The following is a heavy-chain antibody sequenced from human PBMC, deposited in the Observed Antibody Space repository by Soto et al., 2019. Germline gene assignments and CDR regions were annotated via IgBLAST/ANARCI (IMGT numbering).Heavy chain of an antibody. Sequence: GGSLRLSCAASGFTFSSYAMHWVRQAPGKGLEWVAVISYDGSNKYYADSVKGRFTISRDNSKNTLYLQMNSLRAEDTAVYYCARELIGYCSGGSCYSFDYWGQGXLVTVSS. D-gene: IGHD2-15*01. V-gene: IGHV3-30-3*01. J-gene: IGHJ4*02. CDR2: ISYDGSNK. CDR3: ARELIGYCSGGSCYSFDY. CDR1: GFTFSSYA.